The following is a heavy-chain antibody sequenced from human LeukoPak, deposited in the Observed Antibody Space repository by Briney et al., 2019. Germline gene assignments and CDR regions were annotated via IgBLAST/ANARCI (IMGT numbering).Heavy chain of an antibody. V-gene: IGHV3-21*06. D-gene: IGHD3-10*01. CDR2: ISSSSSYI. CDR3: ARANRLSYGSGSYYSY. Sequence: GGSLRLSCAASGFTFSSYAMSWVRQAPGKGLEWVSFISSSSSYIYYADSVKGRFTISRDNAKNSLYLQMNSLRDEDTAVYYCARANRLSYGSGSYYSYWGQGTLVTVSS. J-gene: IGHJ4*02. CDR1: GFTFSSYA.